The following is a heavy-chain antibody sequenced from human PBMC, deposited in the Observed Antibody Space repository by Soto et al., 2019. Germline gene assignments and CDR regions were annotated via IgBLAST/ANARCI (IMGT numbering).Heavy chain of an antibody. CDR2: INAYNGNT. CDR3: AREPNYFDY. J-gene: IGHJ4*02. Sequence: GASGKVSCKASGYTFTSYYMHWVRQAPGQGLEWMGWINAYNGNTKYAQKLQGRVTMTTDTSTSTADMELRSLRSDDTAVYYCAREPNYFDYWGQGTRVNVS. CDR1: GYTFTSYY. V-gene: IGHV1-18*04.